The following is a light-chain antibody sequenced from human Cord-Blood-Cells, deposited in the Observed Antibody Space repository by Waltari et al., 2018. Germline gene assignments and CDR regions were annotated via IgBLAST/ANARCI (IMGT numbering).Light chain of an antibody. V-gene: IGLV3-1*01. CDR2: QDS. CDR1: KLGDKY. CDR3: QAWDSSTHVV. Sequence: SYELTQPPSVSMSPGQTASITCSGDKLGDKYACWYQQKPGQSPVLVIYQDSKRPSGIPERFSGSNSGNTATLTIRGTQAMDEADYYCQAWDSSTHVVFGGGTKLTVL. J-gene: IGLJ2*01.